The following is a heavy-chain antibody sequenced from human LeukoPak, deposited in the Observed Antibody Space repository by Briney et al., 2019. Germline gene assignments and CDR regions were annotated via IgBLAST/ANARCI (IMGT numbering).Heavy chain of an antibody. CDR1: GFTFSSYG. D-gene: IGHD3-10*01. CDR3: AKETYYYGSGSLNYYMDV. CDR2: IRYDGSNK. V-gene: IGHV3-30*02. Sequence: GGSLRLSCATSGFTFSSYGMHWVRQAPGKGLEWVAFIRYDGSNKYYADSVKGRFTISRDNSKNTLYLQMNSLRAEDTAVYYCAKETYYYGSGSLNYYMDVWGKGTTVTISS. J-gene: IGHJ6*03.